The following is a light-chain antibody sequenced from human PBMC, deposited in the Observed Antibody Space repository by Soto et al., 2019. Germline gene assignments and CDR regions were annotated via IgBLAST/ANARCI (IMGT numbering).Light chain of an antibody. CDR1: SSNIGTNG. Sequence: QSVLTQPPSASETPGQRVTITCPGGSSNIGTNGVNWYQQLPGTAPKLLIYSDNQRPSGVPDRFSASKRGTSASLAISGLQSDDEADYYCAAWDDSLNGYVFGTGTQLTVL. CDR2: SDN. J-gene: IGLJ1*01. CDR3: AAWDDSLNGYV. V-gene: IGLV1-44*01.